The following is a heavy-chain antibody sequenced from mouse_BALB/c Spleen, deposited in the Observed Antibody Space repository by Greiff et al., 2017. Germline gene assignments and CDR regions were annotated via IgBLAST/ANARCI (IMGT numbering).Heavy chain of an antibody. Sequence: EVKLVESGGGLVQPGGSRKLSCAASGFTFSSFGMHWVRQAPEKGLEWVAYISSGSSTIYYADTVKGRFTISRDNPKNTLFLQMTSLRSEDTAMYYCARRNGNYDYAMDYWGQGTSVTVSS. CDR1: GFTFSSFG. CDR3: ARRNGNYDYAMDY. V-gene: IGHV5-17*02. D-gene: IGHD2-1*01. CDR2: ISSGSSTI. J-gene: IGHJ4*01.